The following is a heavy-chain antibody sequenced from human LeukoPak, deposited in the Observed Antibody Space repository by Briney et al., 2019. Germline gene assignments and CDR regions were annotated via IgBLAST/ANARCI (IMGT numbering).Heavy chain of an antibody. J-gene: IGHJ4*02. CDR1: GYTFTSYD. D-gene: IGHD6-19*01. Sequence: GASVKVSCNASGYTFTSYDINWVRQATGQGRKRMGWMNPNSGNTGYAQKFQGRVTLTRNTSISTAYMELSSLRSEDTAVYYCARGGYSSGWYNIYWGQGTLVTVSS. CDR3: ARGGYSSGWYNIY. V-gene: IGHV1-8*01. CDR2: MNPNSGNT.